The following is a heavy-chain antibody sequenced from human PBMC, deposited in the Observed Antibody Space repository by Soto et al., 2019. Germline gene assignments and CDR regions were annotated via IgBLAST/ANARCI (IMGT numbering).Heavy chain of an antibody. CDR3: ARMGPRAARPSY. J-gene: IGHJ4*02. CDR1: GFTFSDYD. CDR2: VSSSGTTM. Sequence: QVQLAESGGGLVEPGGYLRLSCAASGFTFSDYDMSWIRQAPGEGLEWVSFVSSSGTTMYYADSVKGRFTISRDNAKNSLYLQMNSLTADDTAVYYCARMGPRAARPSYWGQGTLVTVSS. V-gene: IGHV3-11*01. D-gene: IGHD6-6*01.